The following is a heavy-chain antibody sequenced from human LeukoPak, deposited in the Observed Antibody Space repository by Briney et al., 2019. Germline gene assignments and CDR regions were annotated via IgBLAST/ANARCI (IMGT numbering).Heavy chain of an antibody. V-gene: IGHV1-18*01. CDR2: ISAYNGNT. J-gene: IGHJ4*02. CDR3: ARSPGDTAMVVPYFDY. D-gene: IGHD5-18*01. CDR1: GYTFTSYG. Sequence: ASVKVSCKASGYTFTSYGISWVRQAPGQGLEWMEWISAYNGNTNYAQKLQGRVTMTTDTSTSTAYMELRSLRSDDTAVYYCARSPGDTAMVVPYFDYWGQGTLVTVSS.